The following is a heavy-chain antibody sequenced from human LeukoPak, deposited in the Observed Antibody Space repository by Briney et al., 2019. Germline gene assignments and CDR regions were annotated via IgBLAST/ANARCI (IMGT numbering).Heavy chain of an antibody. CDR1: GFSFSNAW. D-gene: IGHD3-10*01. CDR3: TASYASGKSCFDF. Sequence: GDSLRLSCAASGFSFSNAWMSWVRQAPGKGLEWLGRIKSNTDGGTADYVAAVEGRFITSRDDSKNTVSLHMNSLKTDDTAVYYCTASYASGKSCFDFWGQGTLVIVSS. V-gene: IGHV3-15*01. J-gene: IGHJ4*02. CDR2: IKSNTDGGTA.